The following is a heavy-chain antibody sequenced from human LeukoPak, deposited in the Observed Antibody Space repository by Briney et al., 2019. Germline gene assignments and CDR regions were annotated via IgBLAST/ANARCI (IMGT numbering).Heavy chain of an antibody. J-gene: IGHJ4*02. Sequence: GGSLRLSCAASGFTFSSYGMNWVRQAPGKGLEWVSSISSSGRNIFYADSVKGRFTISRDNAKNSLYLQMNSLRAEDTAVYYCARDQGVGTEMVWGQGTLVTVSS. CDR2: ISSSGRNI. V-gene: IGHV3-21*04. CDR1: GFTFSSYG. CDR3: ARDQGVGTEMV. D-gene: IGHD5-24*01.